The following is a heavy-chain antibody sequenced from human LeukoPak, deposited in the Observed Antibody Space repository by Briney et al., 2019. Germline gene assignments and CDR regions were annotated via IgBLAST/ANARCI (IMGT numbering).Heavy chain of an antibody. V-gene: IGHV3-21*01. CDR3: VRDLMSMGATTEYLHH. CDR1: GFTFSDYS. J-gene: IGHJ1*01. D-gene: IGHD1-26*01. CDR2: ISRTSRHV. Sequence: PVGSLRLSCAASGFTFSDYSMNWVRQAPGKGLEWVASISRTSRHVYYAGSVKGRFTVSRVNAKNSLYLQMNSLRAEDMAVYFCVRDLMSMGATTEYLHHWGQGTLVTVSS.